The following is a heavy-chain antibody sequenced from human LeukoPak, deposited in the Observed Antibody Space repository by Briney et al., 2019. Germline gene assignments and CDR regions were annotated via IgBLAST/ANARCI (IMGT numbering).Heavy chain of an antibody. CDR2: IKQDGSEK. CDR1: GFTFSNYW. V-gene: IGHV3-7*01. Sequence: QAGGSLRLSCAASGFTFSNYWMSWVRQAPGKGLEWVANIKQDGSEKYYVDSVKGRFTISRDNAKNSLYLQMNSLRAEDTAVYYCARRHGDYVGSNSRYYYMDVWGKGTTVTVSS. J-gene: IGHJ6*03. CDR3: ARRHGDYVGSNSRYYYMDV. D-gene: IGHD4-17*01.